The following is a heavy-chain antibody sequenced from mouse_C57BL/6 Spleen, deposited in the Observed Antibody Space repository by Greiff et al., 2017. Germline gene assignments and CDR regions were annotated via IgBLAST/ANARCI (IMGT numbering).Heavy chain of an antibody. CDR2: IYPRSGKT. D-gene: IGHD4-1*01. J-gene: IGHJ2*01. CDR1: GYTFTSYG. Sequence: VHLVESGAELARPGASVKLSCKASGYTFTSYGISWVKQRTGQGLEWIGEIYPRSGKTYYNEKFKGKATLTADKSSSTAYMELRSLTSEDSAVYFCARGGGINWDFDYWGQGTTLTVSS. V-gene: IGHV1-81*01. CDR3: ARGGGINWDFDY.